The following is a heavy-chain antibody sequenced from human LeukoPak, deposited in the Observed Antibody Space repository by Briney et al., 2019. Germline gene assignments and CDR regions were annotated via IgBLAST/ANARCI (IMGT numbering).Heavy chain of an antibody. CDR2: ISAYNGNT. J-gene: IGHJ3*02. Sequence: ASVKVSCKASGGTFSSYAISWVRQAPGQGLEWMGWISAYNGNTNYAQKLQGRVTMTTDTSTSTAYMELRSLRSDDTAVYYCARVGAGFGELLYSGDAFDIWGQGTMVTVSS. V-gene: IGHV1-18*01. CDR1: GGTFSSYA. CDR3: ARVGAGFGELLYSGDAFDI. D-gene: IGHD3-10*01.